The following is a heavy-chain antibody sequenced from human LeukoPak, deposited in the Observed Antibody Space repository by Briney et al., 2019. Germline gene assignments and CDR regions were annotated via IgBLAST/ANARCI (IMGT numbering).Heavy chain of an antibody. J-gene: IGHJ6*04. CDR1: GFTFSSYW. CDR3: ARKAYGLDV. CDR2: IKQDGSEK. Sequence: GGSLRLSCAPSGFTFSSYWMSWVRQAPGKGLEWVANIKQDGSEKYYVDSVKGRFTISRDNGKNSLYPQMNSLRAEDTAVYYCARKAYGLDVWGKGTTVTVSS. V-gene: IGHV3-7*03.